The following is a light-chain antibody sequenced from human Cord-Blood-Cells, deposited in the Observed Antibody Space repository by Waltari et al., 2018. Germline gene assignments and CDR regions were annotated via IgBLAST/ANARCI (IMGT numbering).Light chain of an antibody. CDR1: QSVLYSSNTKNY. Sequence: DIVMTQSPDSLAVSLGERATINCQSIQSVLYSSNTKNYLTWYPQKPGQTPKLLIYWASTRESGVPDRFSGSGSWTDFTLTISSLQAEDVAVYYCQQYYSTPTFGQGTKVEIK. V-gene: IGKV4-1*01. CDR3: QQYYSTPT. J-gene: IGKJ1*01. CDR2: WAS.